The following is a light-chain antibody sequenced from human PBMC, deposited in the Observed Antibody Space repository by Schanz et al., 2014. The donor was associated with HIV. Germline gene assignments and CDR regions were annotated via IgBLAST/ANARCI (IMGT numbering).Light chain of an antibody. V-gene: IGLV6-57*04. CDR1: RGSIASNY. Sequence: NFMLTQPHSVSESPGKTVTISCTRSRGSIASNYVQWYQQRPGSAPTTVIFEDNQRPSGVPDRFSGSIDSSSNSAFLTISGLRTDDEADYFCQSYDYTSPGVFGGGTKLTVL. J-gene: IGLJ3*02. CDR2: EDN. CDR3: QSYDYTSPGV.